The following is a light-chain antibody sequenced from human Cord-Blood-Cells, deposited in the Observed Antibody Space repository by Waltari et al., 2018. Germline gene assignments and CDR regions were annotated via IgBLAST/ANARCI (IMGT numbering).Light chain of an antibody. J-gene: IGLJ1*01. CDR3: QSYDSSLSGYV. Sequence: QSVLTQPPSVSGAPGQRVTISCTGSSSNIWAGYDVPWYQQLPGTAPKLLIYGNSKRPSGVPDRFSGSKSGPPASLAITGLQAEDEADYYCQSYDSSLSGYVFGTGTKVTVL. V-gene: IGLV1-40*01. CDR1: SSNIWAGYD. CDR2: GNS.